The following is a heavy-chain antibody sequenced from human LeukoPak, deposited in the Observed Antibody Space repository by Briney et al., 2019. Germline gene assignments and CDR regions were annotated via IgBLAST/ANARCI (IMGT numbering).Heavy chain of an antibody. CDR1: GDSISSYY. D-gene: IGHD5-18*01. CDR2: IYHSGST. Sequence: PSETLSLTCTVSGDSISSYYWSWIRQPPGKGLEWIGYIYHSGSTNYNPSLKSRVTILVDTSKNQFSLKLSSVTAADTAVYYCARSGYSYGPRYFDYWGQGTLVTVSS. CDR3: ARSGYSYGPRYFDY. J-gene: IGHJ4*02. V-gene: IGHV4-59*01.